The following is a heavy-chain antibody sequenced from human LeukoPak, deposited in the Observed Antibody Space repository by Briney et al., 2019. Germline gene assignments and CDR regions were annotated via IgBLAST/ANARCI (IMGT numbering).Heavy chain of an antibody. CDR2: ISSSSSTI. Sequence: GGSLRLSRAASGFTFSSYSMNWVRQAPGKGLEWVSYISSSSSTIYYADSVKGRFTISRDNAKNSLYLQMNSLRAEDTAVYYCAREETGIAAAGRDAFDIWGQGTMVTVSS. D-gene: IGHD6-13*01. CDR1: GFTFSSYS. J-gene: IGHJ3*02. V-gene: IGHV3-48*01. CDR3: AREETGIAAAGRDAFDI.